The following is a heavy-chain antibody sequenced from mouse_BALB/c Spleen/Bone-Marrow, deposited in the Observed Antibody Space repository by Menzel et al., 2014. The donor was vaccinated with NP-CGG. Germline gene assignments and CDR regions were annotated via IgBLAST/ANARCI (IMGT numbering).Heavy chain of an antibody. CDR1: GFTFSSYG. CDR2: INSNGGST. Sequence: DVMLVESGGGLVQPGGSLKLSCAASGFTFSSYGMSWVRQTPDKRLELVATINSNGGSTYYPDSVKGRFTISRDNAKNTLYLQMGSLKSEDTAMYYCARDGYYVFYAMDYWGQGTSVTVSS. J-gene: IGHJ4*01. CDR3: ARDGYYVFYAMDY. V-gene: IGHV5-6-3*01. D-gene: IGHD2-3*01.